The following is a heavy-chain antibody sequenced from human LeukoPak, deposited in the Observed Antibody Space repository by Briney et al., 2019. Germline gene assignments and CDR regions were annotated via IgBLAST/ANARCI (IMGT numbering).Heavy chain of an antibody. V-gene: IGHV3-23*01. Sequence: GSLRLSCVGSGVTFRAYGMTWVRQAPGKGLEWVSTIGDVHTHYTDSVKGRFTISRDNYKNTIYLQMNGLRADDTARYYCVKDVGGQGFFDLWGQGTLVTVSS. CDR2: IGDVHT. CDR3: VKDVGGQGFFDL. CDR1: GVTFRAYG. J-gene: IGHJ4*02. D-gene: IGHD3-16*01.